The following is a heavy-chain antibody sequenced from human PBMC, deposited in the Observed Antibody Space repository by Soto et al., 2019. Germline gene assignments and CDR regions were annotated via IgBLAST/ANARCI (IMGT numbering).Heavy chain of an antibody. J-gene: IGHJ4*02. D-gene: IGHD3-3*01. CDR3: ARGTMFGVVSPFDS. V-gene: IGHV3-7*03. Sequence: EVQLVESGGGLVQPGVSLRLSCAASGFTFSSYWMSWVRQAPGKGLERVANIKQDGSEKYNVDSVKGRFTISRDNAKISLYLQMNSMRAEATAVYYCARGTMFGVVSPFDSWGQGTLYTVSS. CDR1: GFTFSSYW. CDR2: IKQDGSEK.